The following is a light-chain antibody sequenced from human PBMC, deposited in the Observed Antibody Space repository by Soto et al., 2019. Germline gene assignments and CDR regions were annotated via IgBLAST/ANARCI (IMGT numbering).Light chain of an antibody. CDR2: EVS. V-gene: IGLV2-8*01. Sequence: QSALTQPPSASGSPGQSVTISCTGTSSDVGGYNDVSWYQQHPGKAPKLMISEVSKRPSGVPDRFSGSKSGNTASLTVAGLQAEAEADYYCSSFAGNNNLVFGGGTKLTVL. J-gene: IGLJ2*01. CDR3: SSFAGNNNLV. CDR1: SSDVGGYND.